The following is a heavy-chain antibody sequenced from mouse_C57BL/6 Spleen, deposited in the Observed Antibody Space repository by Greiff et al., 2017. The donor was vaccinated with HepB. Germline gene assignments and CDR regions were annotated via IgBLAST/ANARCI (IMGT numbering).Heavy chain of an antibody. Sequence: EVQLQQSGPGLVKPSQSLSLTCSVTGYSITSGYYWNWIRQFPGNKLEWMGYISYDGSNNYNPSLKNRISITRDTSKNQFFLKLNSVTTEDTATYYCAREKTGTDAMDYWGQGTSVTVSS. V-gene: IGHV3-6*01. J-gene: IGHJ4*01. CDR2: ISYDGSN. CDR1: GYSITSGYY. D-gene: IGHD4-1*01. CDR3: AREKTGTDAMDY.